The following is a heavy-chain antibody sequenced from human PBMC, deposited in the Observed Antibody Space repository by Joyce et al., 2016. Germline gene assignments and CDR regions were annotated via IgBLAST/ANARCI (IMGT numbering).Heavy chain of an antibody. CDR1: GYTFTNYW. J-gene: IGHJ4*02. Sequence: EVQLVQSGAEVKTPGESLRISCSCSGYTFTNYWIGWVRQMPGKGLEWMGFILPGHSTPTYNPSFQGQVTLSADTSISASYLQWTSLKAADTSIYYCARHGTWPSYYVDSWGQGTLVTVSS. D-gene: IGHD1-1*01. CDR2: ILPGHSTP. V-gene: IGHV5-51*01. CDR3: ARHGTWPSYYVDS.